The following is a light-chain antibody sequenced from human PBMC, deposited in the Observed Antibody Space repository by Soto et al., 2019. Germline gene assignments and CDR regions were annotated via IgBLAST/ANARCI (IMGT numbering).Light chain of an antibody. Sequence: QAVLTQPASVSGSPGQSITISCTGTSSDVGGYNYVSWYQQHPGKAPKLMIYDVSNRPSGVSNRFSGSKSGNTASLTISGIQAEDEADYYCSSYTSSSTLVFGGGTQLTGL. CDR3: SSYTSSSTLV. J-gene: IGLJ2*01. CDR2: DVS. CDR1: SSDVGGYNY. V-gene: IGLV2-14*01.